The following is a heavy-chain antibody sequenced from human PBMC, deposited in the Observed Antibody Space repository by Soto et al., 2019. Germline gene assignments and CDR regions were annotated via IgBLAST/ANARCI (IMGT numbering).Heavy chain of an antibody. J-gene: IGHJ3*01. D-gene: IGHD2-21*01. V-gene: IGHV1-69*08. Sequence: QVQLVQSGAEVKKPGSSVKVSCKDSGGTFSTYSLFWVRQAPGQGLEWMGRIIPMLGTRNYAQRFQDRVTITADKTTATAHMELSSLRSEDTALYYCTVGSWSGEVFDFWGQGTMVTVSS. CDR1: GGTFSTYS. CDR2: IIPMLGTR. CDR3: TVGSWSGEVFDF.